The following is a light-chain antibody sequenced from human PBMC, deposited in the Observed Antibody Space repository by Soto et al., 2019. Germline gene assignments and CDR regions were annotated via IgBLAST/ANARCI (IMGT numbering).Light chain of an antibody. J-gene: IGKJ3*01. CDR1: QSIGSS. Sequence: EIVLTQSPATLSLSPGERATLSCRASQSIGSSLAWYQHKPGQAPSLLIYDVSNRATGVPARFSGSGSGTEFTLTIASLEPEDFAVYFCQQRTSWRGVPFGPGTKVDIX. V-gene: IGKV3-11*01. CDR2: DVS. CDR3: QQRTSWRGVP.